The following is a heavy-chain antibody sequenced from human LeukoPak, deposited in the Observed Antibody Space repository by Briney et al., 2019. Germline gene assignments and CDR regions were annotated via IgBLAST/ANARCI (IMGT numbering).Heavy chain of an antibody. CDR3: ARGVDSSGYYYWFDP. Sequence: PSETLSLTCTVSGVSISSGDYYWRWIRQPPGKGLEWIGYIYYSGSTYYNPSLKSRVTISVDTSKNQFSLKLSSVTAADTAVYYCARGVDSSGYYYWFDPWGQGTLVTVSS. J-gene: IGHJ5*02. D-gene: IGHD3-22*01. V-gene: IGHV4-30-4*01. CDR1: GVSISSGDYY. CDR2: IYYSGST.